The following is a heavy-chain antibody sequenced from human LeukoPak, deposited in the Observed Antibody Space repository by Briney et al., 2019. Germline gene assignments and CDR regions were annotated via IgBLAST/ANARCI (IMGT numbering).Heavy chain of an antibody. Sequence: SETLSLTCSVSGGSISSYYWSWIRQPPGKGLEWIGYIYYSGSTNCNPSLKSRVTISLDTSKNQFSLNVTSVTAADTAIYYCARDGVLLWFGDNDAFDIWGQGTMVTVSS. J-gene: IGHJ3*02. CDR1: GGSISSYY. CDR2: IYYSGST. CDR3: ARDGVLLWFGDNDAFDI. V-gene: IGHV4-59*12. D-gene: IGHD3-10*01.